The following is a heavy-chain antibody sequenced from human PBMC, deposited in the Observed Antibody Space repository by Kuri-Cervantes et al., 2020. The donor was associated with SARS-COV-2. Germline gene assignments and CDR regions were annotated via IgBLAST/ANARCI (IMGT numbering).Heavy chain of an antibody. CDR3: AKDHGSDWTFPGS. D-gene: IGHD6-19*01. CDR2: IRYDGSNK. V-gene: IGHV3-30*02. Sequence: GGSLRLSCAASGFTFSSYGMHWVRQAPGKGLEWVAFIRYDGSNKYYADSVKGRFTISRDNYKSTVHLQVNSLRVEDTAVYYCAKDHGSDWTFPGSWGQGTQVTVSS. CDR1: GFTFSSYG. J-gene: IGHJ5*02.